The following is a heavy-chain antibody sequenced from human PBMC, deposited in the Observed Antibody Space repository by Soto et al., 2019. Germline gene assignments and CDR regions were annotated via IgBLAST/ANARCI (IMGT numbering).Heavy chain of an antibody. J-gene: IGHJ4*02. CDR2: IGTAGDT. CDR1: GFTFSSYD. V-gene: IGHV3-13*01. CDR3: ARVGYYLGWCRLGFDY. Sequence: GGSLRLSCAASGFTFSSYDMHWVRQATGKGLEWVSAIGTAGDTYYPGSVKGRFTISRENAKNSLYLQMNSLRAGDTAVYYCARVGYYLGWCRLGFDYWGQGTLVTVSS. D-gene: IGHD2-15*01.